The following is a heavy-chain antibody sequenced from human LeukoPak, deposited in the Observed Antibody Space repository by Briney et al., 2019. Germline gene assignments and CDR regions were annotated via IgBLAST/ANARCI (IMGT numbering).Heavy chain of an antibody. J-gene: IGHJ4*02. CDR3: AKDVIPTMVRGTHYFDY. CDR2: ISYDGSNK. V-gene: IGHV3-30*18. D-gene: IGHD3-10*01. CDR1: GFTFSSYG. Sequence: GGSLRLSCAASGFTFSSYGMHWVRQAPGKGLEWVAVISYDGSNKYYADSVKGRFTISRDNSKNTLYLQMNSLRAEDTAVYYCAKDVIPTMVRGTHYFDYWGQGTLVTVSS.